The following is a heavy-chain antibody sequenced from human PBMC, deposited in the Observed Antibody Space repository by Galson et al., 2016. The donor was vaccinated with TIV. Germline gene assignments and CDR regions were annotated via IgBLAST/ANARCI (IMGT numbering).Heavy chain of an antibody. V-gene: IGHV3-23*01. CDR1: GFTFSSYT. CDR3: ARENDYGDYLSDY. CDR2: IDDSGDT. D-gene: IGHD4-17*01. Sequence: SLRLSCAASGFTFSSYTLNWVRQAPGKGLEWVSTIDDSGDTHYADSVKGRFTISRDNSKNTMYVQMNSLRVEDTGVYYCARENDYGDYLSDYWGQGTLVTVSS. J-gene: IGHJ4*02.